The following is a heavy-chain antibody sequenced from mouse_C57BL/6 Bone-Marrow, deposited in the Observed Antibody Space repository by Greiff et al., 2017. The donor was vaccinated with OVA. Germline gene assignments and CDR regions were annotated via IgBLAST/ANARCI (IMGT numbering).Heavy chain of an antibody. Sequence: VQLQQPGAELVKPGASVKLSCKASGYTFTSYWMQWVKQRPGQGLEWIGEIDPSDSYTNYNQKFKGKATLTVDTSSSTAYMQLSSLTSEDSAVYYCARPTVVAEFAYWGQGTRVTVSA. D-gene: IGHD1-1*01. V-gene: IGHV1-50*01. CDR3: ARPTVVAEFAY. J-gene: IGHJ3*01. CDR2: IDPSDSYT. CDR1: GYTFTSYW.